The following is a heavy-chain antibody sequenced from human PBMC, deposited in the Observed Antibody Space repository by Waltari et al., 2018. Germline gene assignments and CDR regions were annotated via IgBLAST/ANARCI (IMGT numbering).Heavy chain of an antibody. CDR1: GFTFSGST. CDR2: IRSKPNNYAT. Sequence: EVQVVESGGGLVQPGGSLKLSCATSGFTFSGSTIPWVRQTSGKGLEWIGRIRSKPNNYATRYTASVEGRFTISSDDSENTAYLQMSSLMTEDTAVYYCTGGAVTGTDFWGQGTLVTVSS. V-gene: IGHV3-73*01. CDR3: TGGAVTGTDF. J-gene: IGHJ4*02. D-gene: IGHD6-13*01.